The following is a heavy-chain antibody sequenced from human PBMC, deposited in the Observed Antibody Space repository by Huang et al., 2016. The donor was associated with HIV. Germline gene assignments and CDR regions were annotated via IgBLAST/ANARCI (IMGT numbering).Heavy chain of an antibody. V-gene: IGHV3-30-3*01. CDR1: GFTFSNYA. J-gene: IGHJ4*02. Sequence: QVQLLESGGGVVQPGRSLRLSCTASGFTFSNYAMHWVRQAPGKGLECVAFISSDGSNKYYADAVKGRFTISRDKSKNTLYVHMTRLRAEDTAVFYCARDGPHGGLDFWGQGTLVTVSS. CDR3: ARDGPHGGLDF. D-gene: IGHD3-16*01. CDR2: ISSDGSNK.